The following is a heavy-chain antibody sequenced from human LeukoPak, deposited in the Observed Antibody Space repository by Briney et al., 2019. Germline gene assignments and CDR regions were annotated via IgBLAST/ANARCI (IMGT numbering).Heavy chain of an antibody. CDR1: GGSISSSSYS. Sequence: ASETLSLTCTVSGGSISSSSYSWSWIRQPPGKGLEWIGYMYSRGSTNDNPSLKSRVTISRDTSKNQLSLRVTSVTAADTAMYYCARHYLYGDPPAFDIWGQGTMVTVSS. CDR2: MYSRGST. J-gene: IGHJ3*02. D-gene: IGHD4-17*01. V-gene: IGHV4-61*05. CDR3: ARHYLYGDPPAFDI.